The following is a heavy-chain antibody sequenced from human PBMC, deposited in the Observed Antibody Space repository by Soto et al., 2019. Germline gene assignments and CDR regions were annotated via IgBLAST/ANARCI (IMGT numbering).Heavy chain of an antibody. Sequence: QVQLVQSGAEVKKPGASVTVSCKASGYTFTSYYMHWVRQAPGQGLEWMGIINPNGGSTSYAQKFQGRVTMTRDTSTSTVYMELSSLRSEDTAVYYCARDPSGYGGNTGNYFDYWGQGTLVTVSS. D-gene: IGHD4-17*01. CDR3: ARDPSGYGGNTGNYFDY. CDR2: INPNGGST. CDR1: GYTFTSYY. V-gene: IGHV1-46*01. J-gene: IGHJ4*02.